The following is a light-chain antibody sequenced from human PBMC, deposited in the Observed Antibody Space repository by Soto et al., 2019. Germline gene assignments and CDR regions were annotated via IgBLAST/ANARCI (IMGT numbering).Light chain of an antibody. CDR1: SSNIGSKT. CDR3: AAWDASLNGYV. J-gene: IGLJ1*01. Sequence: QSVLTQPPSASGTPGQRVTICCSGSSSNIGSKTVNWYQQLPGTVPKLLIYNSYQRPSGVPDRFSGSKSGTSASLAISGLQSEDEADYYCAAWDASLNGYVFGAGTKLTVL. V-gene: IGLV1-44*01. CDR2: NSY.